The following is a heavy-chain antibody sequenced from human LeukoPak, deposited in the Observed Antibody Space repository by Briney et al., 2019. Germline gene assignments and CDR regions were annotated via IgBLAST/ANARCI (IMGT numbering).Heavy chain of an antibody. D-gene: IGHD3-10*01. V-gene: IGHV1-18*04. CDR1: GYTFTSYG. J-gene: IGHJ5*02. CDR2: ISAYNGNT. CDR3: ARDQGYYYGSGSYYNVGRDWFDP. Sequence: ASVKVSFKASGYTFTSYGISWVRQAPGQGLEWMGWISAYNGNTNYAQKLQGRVTMTTDTSTSTAYMELRSLRSDDTAVYYCARDQGYYYGSGSYYNVGRDWFDPWGQGTLVTVSS.